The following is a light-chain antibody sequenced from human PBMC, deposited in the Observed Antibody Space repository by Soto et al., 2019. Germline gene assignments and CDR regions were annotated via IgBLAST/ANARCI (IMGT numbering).Light chain of an antibody. CDR1: NSDVGTYNY. J-gene: IGLJ2*01. V-gene: IGLV2-11*01. CDR3: CSYAGSSSFRVL. CDR2: GVT. Sequence: QSALTQPRSVSGSPGQSVTISCTGTNSDVGTYNYVSWYQQHPGKAPKLIIYGVTKRPSGVPDRFSGSKSGNTASLIISGLQAADEAEYYCCCCSYAGSSSFRVLFGGGTKVTVL.